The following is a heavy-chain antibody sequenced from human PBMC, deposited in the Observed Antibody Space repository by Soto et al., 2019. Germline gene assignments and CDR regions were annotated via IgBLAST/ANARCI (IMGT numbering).Heavy chain of an antibody. V-gene: IGHV3-30*18. CDR1: GFTFSSYG. Sequence: GGSLRLSCAASGFTFSSYGMHLVRQAPGKGLEWVAVISYDGSNKYYADSVKGRFTISRDNSKSTLSLQMDSLRAEDTAVYFCAKDGSYYDSPTESDYWGQGTLVTVSS. CDR2: ISYDGSNK. J-gene: IGHJ4*02. D-gene: IGHD3-22*01. CDR3: AKDGSYYDSPTESDY.